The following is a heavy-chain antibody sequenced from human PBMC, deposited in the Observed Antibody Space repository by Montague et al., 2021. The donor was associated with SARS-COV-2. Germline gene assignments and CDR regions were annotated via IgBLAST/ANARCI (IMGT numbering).Heavy chain of an antibody. V-gene: IGHV4-34*01. Sequence: SETLSLTCAVYGGSFSGYYWSWIRQPPGKGLEWIGEINHSGSTNYSPSLKSRVTISVDTSKNQFSLKLSSVTAADTAVYYCARTGLGAYDILTGYTVNAFDMWGQGTMVTVSS. J-gene: IGHJ3*02. CDR3: ARTGLGAYDILTGYTVNAFDM. CDR1: GGSFSGYY. CDR2: INHSGST. D-gene: IGHD3-9*01.